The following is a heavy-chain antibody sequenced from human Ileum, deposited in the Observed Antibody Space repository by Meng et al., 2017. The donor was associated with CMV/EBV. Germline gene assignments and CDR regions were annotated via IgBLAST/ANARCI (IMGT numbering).Heavy chain of an antibody. J-gene: IGHJ4*02. V-gene: IGHV3-11*01. CDR3: ARDLAAAEYYFDY. Sequence: SSGFTFRDYYMSWIRQAPGKGLEWVSYISSSGSTIYYADSVKGRFTISRDNAKNSLYLQMNSLRAEDTAVYYCARDLAAAEYYFDYWGQGTLVTVSS. D-gene: IGHD6-13*01. CDR1: GFTFRDYY. CDR2: ISSSGSTI.